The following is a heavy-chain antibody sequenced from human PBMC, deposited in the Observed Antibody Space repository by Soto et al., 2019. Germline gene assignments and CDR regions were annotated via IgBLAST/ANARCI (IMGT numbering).Heavy chain of an antibody. J-gene: IGHJ1*01. Sequence: SETLSLTCTVSGGSISSDDYYWSWIRQAPGRGLEWIGYIHSSGSIYYNPSRKSRAKMSIDTAGNQFSLKVSSVTVADTAVYYCARDLDGLHDDTSGPFPRPGWGQGTLVT. CDR2: IHSSGSI. D-gene: IGHD3-22*01. CDR1: GGSISSDDYY. CDR3: ARDLDGLHDDTSGPFPRPG. V-gene: IGHV4-30-4*01.